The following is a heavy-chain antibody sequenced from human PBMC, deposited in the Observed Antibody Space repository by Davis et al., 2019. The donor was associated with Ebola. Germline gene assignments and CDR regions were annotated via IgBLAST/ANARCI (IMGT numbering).Heavy chain of an antibody. CDR3: ARVATDWFDP. Sequence: SLKISCEASGFTFDDHGMHWVRQAPGKGLEWVSGISWNSRNIAYADSVKGRFTISRDNAKNTPYLQMNSLRVEDAGLYFCARVATDWFDPWGQGTLVTVSS. CDR2: ISWNSRNI. J-gene: IGHJ5*02. V-gene: IGHV3-9*01. CDR1: GFTFDDHG.